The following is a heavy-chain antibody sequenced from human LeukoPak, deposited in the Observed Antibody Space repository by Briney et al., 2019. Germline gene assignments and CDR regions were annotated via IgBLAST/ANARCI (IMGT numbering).Heavy chain of an antibody. J-gene: IGHJ4*02. CDR3: ARAPATNEWRCMDY. CDR1: GFTVSSNY. CDR2: IYSGGST. D-gene: IGHD2-8*02. Sequence: GGSLSLSCAASGFTVSSNYMSWVRQAPGKGLEWVSVIYSGGSTYYADSVKGRFTISRDNSKNTLYLQMNSLRAEDTAVYYCARAPATNEWRCMDYWGQGTLVTVSS. V-gene: IGHV3-66*01.